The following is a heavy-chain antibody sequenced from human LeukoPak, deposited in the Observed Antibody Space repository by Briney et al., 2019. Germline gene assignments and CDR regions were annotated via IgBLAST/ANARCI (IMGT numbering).Heavy chain of an antibody. V-gene: IGHV3-23*01. J-gene: IGHJ6*03. CDR3: VRDAASDFYYYMDV. CDR2: ISISSGVV. CDR1: GFTFYSYA. D-gene: IGHD6-25*01. Sequence: PGGSLRLSCAASGFTFYSYAISWVRQAPGKGLDWVSSISISSGVVNYADSVKGRSTISLDKSKNTAYLQMNGLRAEDTALYYCVRDAASDFYYYMDVWGKGTTVTVSS.